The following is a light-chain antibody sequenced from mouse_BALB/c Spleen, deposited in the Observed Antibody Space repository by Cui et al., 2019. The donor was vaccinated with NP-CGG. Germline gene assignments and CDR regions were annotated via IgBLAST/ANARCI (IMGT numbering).Light chain of an antibody. V-gene: IGLV1*01. CDR1: TGAVTTSNY. CDR2: GTN. Sequence: QAVVTPESALPTSPGETVTLTCRSSTGAVTTSNYANWVQEKPDHLFTGIIGGTNNRVPGVPARFSGSLIGDKAALTIIGAQTEDEAIYFCALWYSNHWVFGGGTKLTVL. J-gene: IGLJ1*01. CDR3: ALWYSNHWV.